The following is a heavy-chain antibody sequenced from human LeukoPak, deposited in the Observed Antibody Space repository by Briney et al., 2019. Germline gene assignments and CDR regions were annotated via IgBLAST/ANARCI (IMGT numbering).Heavy chain of an antibody. V-gene: IGHV3-21*01. CDR3: ARAAEWLPYAEYFQH. J-gene: IGHJ1*01. CDR1: GFTFGSYS. D-gene: IGHD3-3*01. Sequence: GGSLRLSCAASGFTFGSYSMNWVRQAPGKGLEWVSSISSSSSYIYYADSVKGRFTISRDNAKNSLYLQMNSLRAEDTAVYYCARAAEWLPYAEYFQHWGQGTLVTVSS. CDR2: ISSSSSYI.